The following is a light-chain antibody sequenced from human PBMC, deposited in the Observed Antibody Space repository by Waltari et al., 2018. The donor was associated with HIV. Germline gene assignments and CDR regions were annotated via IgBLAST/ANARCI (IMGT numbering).Light chain of an antibody. CDR1: SSDVGGYNY. V-gene: IGLV2-14*03. CDR3: SSFTSSSGEV. J-gene: IGLJ3*02. Sequence: QSALTQPASVSGSPGQSITISCAGTSSDVGGYNYVSWYQQHPGKAPKLMIYDVSNRPSVVSNRFSGSKSVKTASLTISGLQAEDEADYYCSSFTSSSGEVFGGGTKLTVL. CDR2: DVS.